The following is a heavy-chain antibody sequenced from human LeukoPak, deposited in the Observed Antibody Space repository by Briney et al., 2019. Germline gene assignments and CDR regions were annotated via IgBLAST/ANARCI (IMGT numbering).Heavy chain of an antibody. V-gene: IGHV3-48*04. D-gene: IGHD3-3*02. CDR1: GFTFSSYS. Sequence: PGGSLRLSCAASGFTFSSYSMNWVRQAPGKGLEWVSYISSSSSTIYYADAVKGRFTISRDNSKNTLHLQMNSLRAEDTAVYYCARDTHLWVWGQGTPVTVSS. CDR2: ISSSSSTI. CDR3: ARDTHLWV. J-gene: IGHJ4*01.